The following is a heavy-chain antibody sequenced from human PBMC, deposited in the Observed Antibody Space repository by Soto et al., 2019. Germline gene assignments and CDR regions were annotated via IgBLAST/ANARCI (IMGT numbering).Heavy chain of an antibody. Sequence: GGSLRLSCAASGFTFSSYSMNWVRQAPGKGLEWVSSISSSSSYIYYADSVKGRFTISRDNAKNSLYLQMNSLRAEDTAVYYCARGPREQLASQLDYWGQGTLVTVSS. D-gene: IGHD6-6*01. J-gene: IGHJ4*02. CDR3: ARGPREQLASQLDY. CDR1: GFTFSSYS. V-gene: IGHV3-21*01. CDR2: ISSSSSYI.